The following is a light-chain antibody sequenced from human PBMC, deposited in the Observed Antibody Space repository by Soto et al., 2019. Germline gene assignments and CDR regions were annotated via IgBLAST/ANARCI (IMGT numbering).Light chain of an antibody. Sequence: DIQVTQSPPSLSASVGDRVIITCQASLTIRTHLNWYQQRPGEVPKLLIYAASRLQSGVPSRFSGGGSGTYFTLIIDSLQPEDSATYYCQESFTITLTFGGGTKVEIK. V-gene: IGKV1-39*01. CDR2: AAS. CDR1: LTIRTH. J-gene: IGKJ4*01. CDR3: QESFTITLT.